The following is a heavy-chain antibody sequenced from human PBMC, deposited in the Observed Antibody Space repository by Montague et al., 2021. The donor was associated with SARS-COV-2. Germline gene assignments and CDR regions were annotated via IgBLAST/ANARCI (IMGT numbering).Heavy chain of an antibody. J-gene: IGHJ4*02. V-gene: IGHV4-59*01. D-gene: IGHD2-15*01. CDR2: MHSTGST. CDR1: GGSINNYF. Sequence: SETLSLTCSVSGGSINNYFWCWIRQSPGKGLEWVGYMHSTGSTAYNPSLKSRVIISVDTSKTQISLKLSSVSAADTALYYCARAVVGATPATFESWGQGTLVTVSS. CDR3: ARAVVGATPATFES.